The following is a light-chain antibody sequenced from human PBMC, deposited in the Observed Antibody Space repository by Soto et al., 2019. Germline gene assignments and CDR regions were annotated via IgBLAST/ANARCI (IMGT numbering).Light chain of an antibody. CDR3: QQYGSSPPLT. V-gene: IGKV3-20*01. CDR2: GTS. J-gene: IGKJ4*01. Sequence: EIVLMQSPGTLSLSPGERATLSCRASQSVSNNYVAWYQQKPGQAPRLLIAGTSNRATGIPDRFSGSGSGTDFTLTISRLEPEDFAVYYCQQYGSSPPLTFGGGTKVEIK. CDR1: QSVSNNY.